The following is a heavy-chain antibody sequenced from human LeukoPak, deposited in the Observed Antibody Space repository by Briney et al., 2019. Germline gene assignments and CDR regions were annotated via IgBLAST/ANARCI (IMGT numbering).Heavy chain of an antibody. CDR3: ARDSAERYYDILTGYPLTFLYYYYGMDV. CDR1: GYTFTGYY. V-gene: IGHV1-2*02. D-gene: IGHD3-9*01. Sequence: ASVKVSCKASGYTFTGYYMHWVRQAPGQGLEWMGWINPNSGGTNYAQKFQGRVTMTRDTSISTAYMELSRLRSDDTAVYYCARDSAERYYDILTGYPLTFLYYYYGMDVWGQGPRSPSP. J-gene: IGHJ6*02. CDR2: INPNSGGT.